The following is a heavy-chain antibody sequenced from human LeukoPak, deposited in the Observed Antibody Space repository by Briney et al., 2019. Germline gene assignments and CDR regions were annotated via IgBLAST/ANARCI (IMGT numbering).Heavy chain of an antibody. J-gene: IGHJ4*02. Sequence: ASVKVSCTASGGTFSSYAISWVRQAPGQGLEWMGGIIPIFGTANYAQKFQGRVTITADESTSTAYMELSSLRSEDTAVYYCARADYYDSSGYYYSDYWGQGTLVTVSS. V-gene: IGHV1-69*13. CDR1: GGTFSSYA. CDR2: IIPIFGTA. D-gene: IGHD3-22*01. CDR3: ARADYYDSSGYYYSDY.